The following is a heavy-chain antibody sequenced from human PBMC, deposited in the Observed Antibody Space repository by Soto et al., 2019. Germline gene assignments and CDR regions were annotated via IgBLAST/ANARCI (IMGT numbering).Heavy chain of an antibody. CDR3: AKTSELAWYGSGSYYKPQQGDYFDY. J-gene: IGHJ4*02. CDR1: GFTFSSYA. CDR2: ISGSGGST. V-gene: IGHV3-23*01. D-gene: IGHD3-10*01. Sequence: GGSLRLSCAASGFTFSSYAMSWVRQAPGKGLEWVSAISGSGGSTYYADSVKGRFTISRDNSKNTLYLQMNSLRAEDTAVYYCAKTSELAWYGSGSYYKPQQGDYFDYWGQGTLVTVSS.